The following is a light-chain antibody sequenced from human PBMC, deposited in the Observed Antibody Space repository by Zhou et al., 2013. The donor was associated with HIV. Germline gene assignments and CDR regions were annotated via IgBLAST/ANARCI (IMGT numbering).Light chain of an antibody. V-gene: IGLV1-40*01. CDR1: SSNIGAGYD. CDR2: DNN. CDR3: QSFDSSLSGYV. J-gene: IGLJ1*01. Sequence: QSVLTQPPSVSGAPGRRVTISCTGSSSNIGAGYDVHWYQQLPGTTPKLLIYDNNNRPSGVPDRFSGSKSGTSASLAITGLQAEDEADYYCQSFDSSLSGYVFGTGTXVTVL.